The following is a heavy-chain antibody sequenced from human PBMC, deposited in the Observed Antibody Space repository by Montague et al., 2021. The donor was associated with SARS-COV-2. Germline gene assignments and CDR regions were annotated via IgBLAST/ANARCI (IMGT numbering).Heavy chain of an antibody. CDR3: ARHVIPRSRSGLGWFDP. CDR2: IYYTGTT. V-gene: IGHV4-39*01. CDR1: GDPIRTNSYY. J-gene: IGHJ5*02. Sequence: SETLSLTCTASGDPIRTNSYYWSWLRQPPGKGLEWIGSIYYTGTTFSKPSLKSRVTLSVVTSKNQFSLRLRSLTAADTAFYHCARHVIPRSRSGLGWFDPWGQGTLVTVSS. D-gene: IGHD3-3*01.